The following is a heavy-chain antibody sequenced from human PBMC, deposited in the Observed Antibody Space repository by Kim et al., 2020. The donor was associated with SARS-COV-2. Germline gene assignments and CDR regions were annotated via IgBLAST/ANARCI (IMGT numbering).Heavy chain of an antibody. Sequence: NYTPPLRSRVTISVETSKTQFSLKLGSVTAADTAVYYCAGTARGANFDYWGRGALVTVSS. J-gene: IGHJ4*02. V-gene: IGHV4-4*09. CDR3: AGTARGANFDY. D-gene: IGHD1-26*01.